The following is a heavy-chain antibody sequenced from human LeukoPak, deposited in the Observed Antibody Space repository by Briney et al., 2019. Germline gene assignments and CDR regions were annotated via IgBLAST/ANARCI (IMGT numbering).Heavy chain of an antibody. Sequence: ASVKVSCKASGGTFSSYAISWVRQAPGQGLEWMGWISAYNGNTNYAQKFQGRVTMTTDTSTSTAYMELRSLRSDDTAVYYCAVGVVVTYYFDYWGQGTLVTVSS. CDR2: ISAYNGNT. CDR3: AVGVVVTYYFDY. CDR1: GGTFSSYA. V-gene: IGHV1-18*01. D-gene: IGHD3-22*01. J-gene: IGHJ4*02.